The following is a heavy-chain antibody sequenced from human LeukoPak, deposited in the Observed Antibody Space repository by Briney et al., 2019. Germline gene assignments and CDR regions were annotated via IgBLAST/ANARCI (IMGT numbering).Heavy chain of an antibody. CDR1: GFTFSGYT. CDR3: AKDGHDSSGYYTDY. V-gene: IGHV3-23*01. Sequence: GGSLRLSCAASGFTFSGYTIHWVRQAPGKGLEWVSAISGSGGSTYYADSVKGRFTISRDNSKNTLYLQMNSLRAEDTAVYYCAKDGHDSSGYYTDYWGQGTLVTVSS. J-gene: IGHJ4*02. D-gene: IGHD3-22*01. CDR2: ISGSGGST.